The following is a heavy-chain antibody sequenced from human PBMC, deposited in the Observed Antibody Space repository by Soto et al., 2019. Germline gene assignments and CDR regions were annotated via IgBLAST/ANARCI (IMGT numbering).Heavy chain of an antibody. Sequence: QVQLVQSGAEVQKPGSSVKVSCKASGDTFSFYSINWVRQAPGLGLEWMGRINPILSVSNYAQKFQGRVTITADKSTSKAYMELSSLRSEDTAMYYCATNYGSGYRAFDYWGQGALVTVSS. CDR1: GDTFSFYS. CDR3: ATNYGSGYRAFDY. V-gene: IGHV1-69*02. D-gene: IGHD3-10*01. J-gene: IGHJ4*02. CDR2: INPILSVS.